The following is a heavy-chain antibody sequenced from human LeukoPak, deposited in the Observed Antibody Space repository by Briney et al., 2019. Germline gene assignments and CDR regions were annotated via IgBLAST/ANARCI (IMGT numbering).Heavy chain of an antibody. D-gene: IGHD1-26*01. Sequence: NPSETLSLTCTVSGGSISNYHWSWIRQPPGRGLEWIGYIYYSGSTNYNPSLKSRVTISLDTSKNQVSLRLSSVTAADTAVYYCARDVSGSFDYWGPGTLVTVSS. CDR3: ARDVSGSFDY. V-gene: IGHV4-59*12. J-gene: IGHJ4*02. CDR1: GGSISNYH. CDR2: IYYSGST.